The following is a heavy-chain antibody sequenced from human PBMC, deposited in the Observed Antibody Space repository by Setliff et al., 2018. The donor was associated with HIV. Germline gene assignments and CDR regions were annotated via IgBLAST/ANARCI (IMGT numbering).Heavy chain of an antibody. CDR3: AGHPVTSGWLSLNWFDP. CDR1: GGPINTSSYY. J-gene: IGHJ5*01. CDR2: IYHDGTT. V-gene: IGHV4-39*07. Sequence: SETLSLTCSVSGGPINTSSYYWAWVRQPPGHEREWIGSIYHDGTTHYRSSLRSRAAISIDTSKSQISLKVRSVTAADTAVYFCAGHPVTSGWLSLNWFDPWGQGILVTSPQ. D-gene: IGHD6-19*01.